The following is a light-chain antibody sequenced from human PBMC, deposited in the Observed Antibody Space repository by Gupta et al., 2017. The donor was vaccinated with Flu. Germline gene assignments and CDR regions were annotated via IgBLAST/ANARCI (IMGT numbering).Light chain of an antibody. CDR2: LGS. CDR3: MQTLETPT. V-gene: IGKV2-28*01. CDR1: QSLLHNNGYNY. Sequence: PVTPGEPASISCRSSQSLLHNNGYNYLDWYLQKPEQSPQLLIYLGSNRASGVPDRFSGSGSATEFTLIINRVEAEDVGIYYCMQTLETPTFGQGTKVEIK. J-gene: IGKJ1*01.